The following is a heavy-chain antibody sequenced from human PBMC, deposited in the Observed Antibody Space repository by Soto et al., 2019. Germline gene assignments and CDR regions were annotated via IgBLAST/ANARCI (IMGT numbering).Heavy chain of an antibody. Sequence: GESLKISCKGSGYSFTTYWIGCVRQMPGKGLEWMGIIYPGDFDTRYSPSFQGQVTISADRSISTAYLQWSSLKASDTAMYYCARLKNGVSTIAWYYGIDVWGQGTTVTVSS. J-gene: IGHJ6*02. CDR1: GYSFTTYW. CDR3: ARLKNGVSTIAWYYGIDV. CDR2: IYPGDFDT. D-gene: IGHD5-12*01. V-gene: IGHV5-51*01.